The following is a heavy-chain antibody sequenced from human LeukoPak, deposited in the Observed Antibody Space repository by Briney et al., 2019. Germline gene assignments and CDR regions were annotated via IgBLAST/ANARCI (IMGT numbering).Heavy chain of an antibody. CDR2: IYYSGST. CDR3: ARARTNYYDSSFDFDY. Sequence: SETLSLTCTVSGGSISNYYWSWIRQPPGKGLEWIGYIYYSGSTNYNPSLKSRVTISVDTSKNQFSLKLSSVTAADTAVYYCARARTNYYDSSFDFDYWGQGTLVTVSS. V-gene: IGHV4-59*01. CDR1: GGSISNYY. D-gene: IGHD3-22*01. J-gene: IGHJ4*02.